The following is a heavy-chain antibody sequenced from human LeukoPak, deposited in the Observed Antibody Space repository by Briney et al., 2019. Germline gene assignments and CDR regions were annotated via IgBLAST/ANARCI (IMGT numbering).Heavy chain of an antibody. CDR1: NGSISSSTYY. CDR3: ARHMGGGLDY. D-gene: IGHD3-10*01. CDR2: IYYSGST. V-gene: IGHV4-39*01. J-gene: IGHJ4*02. Sequence: SETLSLTCTVSNGSISSSTYYWGWIRQPPEKGLEWIGTIYYSGSTYYNPSLKSRVTISVDTSKNQFSLKLSSMTAAVTAVYYCARHMGGGLDYWGQGTLVTVSS.